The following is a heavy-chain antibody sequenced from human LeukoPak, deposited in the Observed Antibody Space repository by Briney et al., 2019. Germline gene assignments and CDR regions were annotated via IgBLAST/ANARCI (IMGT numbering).Heavy chain of an antibody. CDR2: MNPNSGNT. D-gene: IGHD6-13*01. CDR3: ARGYSSSLGHYYYGMGV. V-gene: IGHV1-8*01. J-gene: IGHJ6*02. CDR1: GYTFTSYD. Sequence: ASVKVSCKASGYTFTSYDINWVRQATGQGLEWMGWMNPNSGNTGYAQKFQGRVTMTRNTSISTAYMELSSLRSEDTAVHYCARGYSSSLGHYYYGMGVWGQGTTVTVSS.